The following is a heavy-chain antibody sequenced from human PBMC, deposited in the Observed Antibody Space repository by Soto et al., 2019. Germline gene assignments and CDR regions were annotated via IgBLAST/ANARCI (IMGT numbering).Heavy chain of an antibody. J-gene: IGHJ6*02. V-gene: IGHV4-30-4*02. CDR2: IYYSGST. D-gene: IGHD3-10*01. CDR3: ARYQRSYYPTRNYYYGMDV. Sequence: SETLSLTCTVSGGSISSGDYYWSWIRQPPGKGLEWIGYIYYSGSTYYNPSLKSRVTISVDASKNQFSLKLSSVTAADTAVYYCARYQRSYYPTRNYYYGMDVWGQGTTVTVSS. CDR1: GGSISSGDYY.